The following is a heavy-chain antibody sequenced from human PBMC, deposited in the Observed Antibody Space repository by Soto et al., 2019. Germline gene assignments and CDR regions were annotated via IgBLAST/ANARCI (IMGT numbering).Heavy chain of an antibody. CDR3: AKDDGLQADTAMVTGFDY. D-gene: IGHD5-18*01. Sequence: SLRLSCAASGFTFSSYGMHWVRQAPGKGLEWVAVISYDGSNKYYADSVKGRFTISRDNSKNTLYLQMNSLRAEDTAVYYCAKDDGLQADTAMVTGFDYWGQGTLVTVYS. CDR1: GFTFSSYG. CDR2: ISYDGSNK. J-gene: IGHJ4*02. V-gene: IGHV3-30*18.